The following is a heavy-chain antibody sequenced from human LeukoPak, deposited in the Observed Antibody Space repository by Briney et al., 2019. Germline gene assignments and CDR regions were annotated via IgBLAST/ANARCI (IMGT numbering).Heavy chain of an antibody. D-gene: IGHD3-22*01. CDR3: ATDFYDST. CDR1: GFSFYNAW. Sequence: GGSLRLSCATSGFSFYNAWMNWVPQAPGKGLEWVGRIRSNSDGGTIDYAAPVKGRFTRARDDSKDTLYLQMISLQTEDTAVYYCATDFYDSTWGQGTLVTVSS. V-gene: IGHV3-15*07. J-gene: IGHJ5*02. CDR2: IRSNSDGGTI.